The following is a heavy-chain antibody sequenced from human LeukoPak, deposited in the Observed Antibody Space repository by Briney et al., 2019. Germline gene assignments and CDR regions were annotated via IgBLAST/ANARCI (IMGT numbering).Heavy chain of an antibody. V-gene: IGHV3-48*03. CDR1: GFTFSSYE. CDR3: ARGGLVTTVTYYFDY. Sequence: GGSLRLSCAASGFTFSSYEMNWVRQAPGKGLEWVSYISSSGSTIYYADSVKGRFTISRDNAKNSLYLQMNSLRAEDTAVYYCARGGLVTTVTYYFDYWGQGTLVTVSS. D-gene: IGHD4-17*01. J-gene: IGHJ4*02. CDR2: ISSSGSTI.